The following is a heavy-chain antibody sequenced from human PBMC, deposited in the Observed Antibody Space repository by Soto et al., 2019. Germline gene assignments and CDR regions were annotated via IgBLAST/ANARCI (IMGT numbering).Heavy chain of an antibody. J-gene: IGHJ6*02. Sequence: EVQLVETGGGLVKPGGSLRLSCAASGFTFSSYSMNWVRQAPGKGLEWVSSISSSSSYIYYADSLKGRFTISRDNAKNSLYLQMSSLRAEAKAVYYCSRGVTYDYVWGSYRYSALGGPDNYYYYGMDVWGQGTTVNFSS. V-gene: IGHV3-21*01. D-gene: IGHD3-16*02. CDR2: ISSSSSYI. CDR1: GFTFSSYS. CDR3: SRGVTYDYVWGSYRYSALGGPDNYYYYGMDV.